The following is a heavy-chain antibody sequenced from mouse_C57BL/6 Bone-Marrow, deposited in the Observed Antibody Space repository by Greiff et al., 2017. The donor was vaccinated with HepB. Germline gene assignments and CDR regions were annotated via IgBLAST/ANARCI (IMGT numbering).Heavy chain of an antibody. D-gene: IGHD2-2*01. CDR3: TTGLRRRTWFAY. Sequence: VQLQQSGAELVRPGASVKLSCTASGFNIKDDYMHWVKQRPEQGLEWIGWIDPENGDTEYASKFQGKATITADTSSNTAYLQLSSLTYEDTAVYYCTTGLRRRTWFAYWGQGTLVTVSA. J-gene: IGHJ3*01. V-gene: IGHV14-4*01. CDR1: GFNIKDDY. CDR2: IDPENGDT.